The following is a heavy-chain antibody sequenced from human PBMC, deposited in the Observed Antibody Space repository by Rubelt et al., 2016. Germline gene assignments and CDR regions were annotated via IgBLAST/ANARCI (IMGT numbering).Heavy chain of an antibody. CDR2: INAGHGST. CDR1: GYTFTSYA. Sequence: QVQLVQSGAEVKKPGASVKVSCKASGYTFTSYAMHWVRQAPGQRLEWMGWINAGHGSTQYSQKFQGRVTITRDTSASTAYMELSSLRSEDTAVYYCARSKDTAMVTDADWYFDLWGRGTLVTVSS. D-gene: IGHD5-18*01. V-gene: IGHV1-3*01. J-gene: IGHJ2*01. CDR3: ARSKDTAMVTDADWYFDL.